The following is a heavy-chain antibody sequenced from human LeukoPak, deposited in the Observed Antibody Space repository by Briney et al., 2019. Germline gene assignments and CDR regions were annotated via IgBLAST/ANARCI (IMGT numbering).Heavy chain of an antibody. D-gene: IGHD6-19*01. J-gene: IGHJ4*02. CDR3: AKVGGSSGYSSGWYFDY. Sequence: PGGSLRLSCAASGFTFSSYAMSWVRQAPGKGLEWVSAISGSGGSIYYADSVKGRFTISRDNSKNTLYLQMNSLRAEDTAVYYCAKVGGSSGYSSGWYFDYWGQGTLVTVSS. CDR1: GFTFSSYA. CDR2: ISGSGGSI. V-gene: IGHV3-23*01.